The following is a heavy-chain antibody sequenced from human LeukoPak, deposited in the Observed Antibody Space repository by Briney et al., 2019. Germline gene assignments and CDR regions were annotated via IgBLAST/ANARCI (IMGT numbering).Heavy chain of an antibody. CDR1: GYSFTTYW. D-gene: IGHD6-6*01. V-gene: IGHV5-10-1*01. CDR3: ARHARSSSWFDP. CDR2: IDPSDSYS. Sequence: RGESLKISCKGSGYSFTTYWISWVRQMPGKGLEWMGRIDPSDSYSNYSPSFQGHVTISADKSISTAYLQWSSLKASDTAMYYCARHARSSSWFDPWGQGTLVTVSS. J-gene: IGHJ5*02.